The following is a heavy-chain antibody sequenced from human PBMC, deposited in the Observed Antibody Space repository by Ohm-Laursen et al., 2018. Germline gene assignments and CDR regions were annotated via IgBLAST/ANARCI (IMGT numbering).Heavy chain of an antibody. Sequence: GTLSLTCAAYGGSFSGYYWNWIRQPPGKGLEWIGAINHSRSTKYNSSFKSRVTISVDTSKNQFSLKLSSVTAADTAVYYCARGFSGWWGRIDYWGQGILVTVSS. CDR2: INHSRST. J-gene: IGHJ4*02. D-gene: IGHD6-19*01. CDR1: GGSFSGYY. CDR3: ARGFSGWWGRIDY. V-gene: IGHV4-34*01.